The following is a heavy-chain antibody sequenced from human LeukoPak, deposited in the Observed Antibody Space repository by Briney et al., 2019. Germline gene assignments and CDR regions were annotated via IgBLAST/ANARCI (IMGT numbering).Heavy chain of an antibody. CDR1: GFDFSSYW. D-gene: IGHD6-19*01. Sequence: GRSLRLSCAASGFDFSSYWMHWVRQAPGKGLVWVSRISSDGSNTIYADSVKGRFTISRDNAKNTLYLQMNSLRAEDTALYYCARDRGGSGPTTTDYWGQGTLVTVSS. V-gene: IGHV3-74*01. CDR3: ARDRGGSGPTTTDY. CDR2: ISSDGSNT. J-gene: IGHJ4*02.